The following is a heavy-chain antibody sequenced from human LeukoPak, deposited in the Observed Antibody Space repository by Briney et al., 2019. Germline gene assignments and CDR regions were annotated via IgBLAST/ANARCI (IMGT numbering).Heavy chain of an antibody. D-gene: IGHD1-14*01. V-gene: IGHV4-59*01. CDR2: IYYSGST. Sequence: SETLSLTCTVSGGSISSYYWSWIRQPPGKGLEWIGYIYYSGSTNYNPSLKSRVTISVDTSKNQFSLKLSSVTAADTAVYYCAREQRGMRYLSYWGQGTLVTVSS. CDR1: GGSISSYY. J-gene: IGHJ4*02. CDR3: AREQRGMRYLSY.